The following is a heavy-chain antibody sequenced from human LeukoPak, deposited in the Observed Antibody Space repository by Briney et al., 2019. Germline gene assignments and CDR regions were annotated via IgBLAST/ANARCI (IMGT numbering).Heavy chain of an antibody. D-gene: IGHD5-18*01. Sequence: EASMKVSCKASGYTFTSFDINWVRQATGQGPEWMGWMNPSSGDTGYAQKFQGRVTFTRDTSTNTAYMELSSLTSEDTAVYYCATPTMRGPSYGYVRLLNWGQGSLVTVSS. CDR2: MNPSSGDT. J-gene: IGHJ4*02. CDR1: GYTFTSFD. V-gene: IGHV1-8*03. CDR3: ATPTMRGPSYGYVRLLN.